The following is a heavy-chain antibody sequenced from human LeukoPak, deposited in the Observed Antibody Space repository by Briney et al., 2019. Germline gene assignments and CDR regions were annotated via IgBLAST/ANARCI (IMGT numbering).Heavy chain of an antibody. Sequence: GGSLRLSCAASGFSFNNFAMYWVRQAPGKGLEWVSSLRGNGDAFYADSVKGRFTLSRDESRNTVYLQLNKLRVEDTAIYYCAKASWVSTADAVLWGQGTVVTVSS. V-gene: IGHV3-23*01. D-gene: IGHD3-16*01. CDR2: LRGNGDA. CDR3: AKASWVSTADAVL. CDR1: GFSFNNFA. J-gene: IGHJ4*02.